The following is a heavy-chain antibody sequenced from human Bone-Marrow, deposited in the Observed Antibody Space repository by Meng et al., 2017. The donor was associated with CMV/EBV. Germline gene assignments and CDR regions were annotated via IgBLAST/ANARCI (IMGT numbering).Heavy chain of an antibody. J-gene: IGHJ6*02. Sequence: GESLKISCAASGFTFTNAWMNWVRQAPGKGLEWVSYISSSSSTIYYADSVKGRFTISRDNAKNSLYLQMNSLRAEDTALYYCAKDGQRFLEWSYGMDVWGQGTTVTVSS. D-gene: IGHD3-3*01. CDR1: GFTFTNAW. V-gene: IGHV3-48*04. CDR2: ISSSSSTI. CDR3: AKDGQRFLEWSYGMDV.